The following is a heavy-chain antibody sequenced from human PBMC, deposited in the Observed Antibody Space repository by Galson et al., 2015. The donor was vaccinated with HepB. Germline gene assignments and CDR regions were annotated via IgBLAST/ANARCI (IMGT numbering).Heavy chain of an antibody. Sequence: SLRLSCAASGFTFSASAMHWVRQAPGKGMEYLSVISNNGGNTWYAESVKGRFTISRDNSKNMLFLQLTSLRPEDTAVYYCAPLYFGDPRIPLTGIHSGFFGFWGQGTLVTVSS. V-gene: IGHV3-64D*06. J-gene: IGHJ4*02. CDR1: GFTFSASA. CDR2: ISNNGGNT. D-gene: IGHD2-21*02. CDR3: APLYFGDPRIPLTGIHSGFFGF.